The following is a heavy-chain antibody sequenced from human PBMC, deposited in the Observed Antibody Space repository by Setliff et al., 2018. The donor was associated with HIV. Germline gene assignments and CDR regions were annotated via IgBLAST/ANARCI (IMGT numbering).Heavy chain of an antibody. V-gene: IGHV4-34*01. J-gene: IGHJ4*02. CDR1: GGSFSGYS. CDR3: ARTYYYDSSGDYPRFGYVDY. Sequence: SETLSLTCAVYGGSFSGYSWNWIRQSQGKGLEWIASIYHSGSTYCNPSLKSRVIISVYTSKNQFSLTLSSVTAADTAVYSCARTYYYDSSGDYPRFGYVDYWGQGTLVTVSS. D-gene: IGHD3-22*01. CDR2: IYHSGST.